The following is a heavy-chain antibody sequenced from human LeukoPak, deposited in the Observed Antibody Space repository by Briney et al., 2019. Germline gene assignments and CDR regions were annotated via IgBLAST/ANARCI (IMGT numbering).Heavy chain of an antibody. J-gene: IGHJ4*02. V-gene: IGHV3-21*01. CDR1: GFTFSSYW. CDR2: ISSSSSYI. CDR3: ARGLMGGYPRFDY. D-gene: IGHD3-22*01. Sequence: GGSLRLSCAASGFTFSSYWMSWVRQAPGKGLEWVSSISSSSSYIYYADTVKGRFTISRDNAKNSLYLQMNSLRAEDTAVYYCARGLMGGYPRFDYWGQGTLVTVSS.